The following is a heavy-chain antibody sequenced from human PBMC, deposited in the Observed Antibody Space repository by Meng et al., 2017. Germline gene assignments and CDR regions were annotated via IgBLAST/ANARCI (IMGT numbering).Heavy chain of an antibody. Sequence: GESLKISCAASGFTFSSYAMHWVRQAPGKGLEYVSAISSNGGSTYYANSVKGRFTISRDNSKNTLYLQMNSLRAEDTAVYYCAKDRRYSSSPGYDYWGQGTLVTVSS. D-gene: IGHD6-13*01. CDR1: GFTFSSYA. CDR3: AKDRRYSSSPGYDY. J-gene: IGHJ4*02. V-gene: IGHV3-64*01. CDR2: ISSNGGST.